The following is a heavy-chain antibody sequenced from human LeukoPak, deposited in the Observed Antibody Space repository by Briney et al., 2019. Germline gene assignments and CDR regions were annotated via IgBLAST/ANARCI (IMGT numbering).Heavy chain of an antibody. J-gene: IGHJ4*02. CDR1: GFTFSSYA. V-gene: IGHV3-23*01. CDR2: ISGSGGST. Sequence: PGGSLRLSCAASGFTFSSYAMSWVRQAPGKGLEWVSAISGSGGSTYYADSVKGRFTIYRDNSKSTLYLQMNSLRAEDTAVYYCAKRAGYDDSSGYYLVRTYWGQGTLVTVSS. D-gene: IGHD3-22*01. CDR3: AKRAGYDDSSGYYLVRTY.